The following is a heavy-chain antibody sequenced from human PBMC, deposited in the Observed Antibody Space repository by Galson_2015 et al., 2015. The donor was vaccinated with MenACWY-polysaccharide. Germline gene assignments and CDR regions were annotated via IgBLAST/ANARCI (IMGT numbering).Heavy chain of an antibody. Sequence: SLRLSCAASGFTFSSSWMTWVRQAPGKGLEWVAKIKEDGSKVYYVDSVKGRFTISRDNAKNLLYLQMNSLRAEDTAVYYCARYGNRGYWGQGTQVPVSS. J-gene: IGHJ4*02. V-gene: IGHV3-7*01. CDR3: ARYGNRGY. CDR1: GFTFSSSW. CDR2: IKEDGSKV. D-gene: IGHD1-14*01.